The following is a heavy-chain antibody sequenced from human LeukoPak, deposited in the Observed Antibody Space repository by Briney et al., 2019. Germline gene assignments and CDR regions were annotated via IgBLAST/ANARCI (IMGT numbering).Heavy chain of an antibody. D-gene: IGHD3-22*01. Sequence: SVKVSCKASGGTFSSYAISWVRQAPGQGLEWMGRIIPILGIANYAQKFQGRVTITADKSTSTAYMELSSLRSEDTAVYYCARYYDSSGYYSDYWGQGTLVTVSS. J-gene: IGHJ4*02. V-gene: IGHV1-69*04. CDR2: IIPILGIA. CDR1: GGTFSSYA. CDR3: ARYYDSSGYYSDY.